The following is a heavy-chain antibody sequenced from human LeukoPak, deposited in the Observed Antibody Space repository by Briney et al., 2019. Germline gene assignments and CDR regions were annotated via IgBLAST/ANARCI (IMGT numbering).Heavy chain of an antibody. V-gene: IGHV1-18*01. CDR3: ARDRSLLWFGEPRGYFDY. Sequence: GASVKVSCKASGYTFTSYGISWVRQAPGQGLEWMGWISAYNGNTNYAQKLQGRVTMTTDTSTSTAYMELRSLRSDDTAVYYCARDRSLLWFGEPRGYFDYWGQGTLVTVSS. J-gene: IGHJ4*02. D-gene: IGHD3-10*01. CDR2: ISAYNGNT. CDR1: GYTFTSYG.